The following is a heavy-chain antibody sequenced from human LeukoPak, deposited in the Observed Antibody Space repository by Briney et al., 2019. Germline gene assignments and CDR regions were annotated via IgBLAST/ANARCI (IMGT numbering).Heavy chain of an antibody. CDR3: ARPTNGAAAGRDAFDI. Sequence: GSLRLSCAASGFTFSRYSMNWVRQPPGNGREGIGSIYYSGSTYYNPSLKSRVTISVDTSKNQFSLKLSSVTAADTAVYYCARPTNGAAAGRDAFDIWGQGTMVTVSS. D-gene: IGHD6-13*01. V-gene: IGHV4-39*07. CDR1: GFTFSRYS. CDR2: IYYSGST. J-gene: IGHJ3*02.